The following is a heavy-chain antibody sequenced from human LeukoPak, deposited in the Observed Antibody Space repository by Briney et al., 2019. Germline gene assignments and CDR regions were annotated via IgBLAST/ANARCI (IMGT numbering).Heavy chain of an antibody. Sequence: SETLSLTCAVYGGSFSGYYWSWIRQPPGKGLEWIGEINHSGSTNYNPTLKSRVTISVDTSKNQFSLKLSSVTAADTAVYYCARDWPPMVRGVRWFDPWGQGTLVTVSS. V-gene: IGHV4-34*01. J-gene: IGHJ5*02. D-gene: IGHD3-10*01. CDR1: GGSFSGYY. CDR3: ARDWPPMVRGVRWFDP. CDR2: INHSGST.